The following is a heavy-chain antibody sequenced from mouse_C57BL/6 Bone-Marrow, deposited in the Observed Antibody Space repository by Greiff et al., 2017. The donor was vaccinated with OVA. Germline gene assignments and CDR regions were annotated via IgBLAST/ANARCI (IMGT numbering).Heavy chain of an antibody. V-gene: IGHV1-69*01. CDR2: IDPSDSNT. CDR3: ARGGKFLRPVAY. CDR1: GYTFTSYW. Sequence: VQLQQPGAELVMPGASVKLSCKASGYTFTSYWMHWVKQRPGQGLEWIGEIDPSDSNTNYNQKFKGKSTLTVDKSSSTAYMPLSSLTSEDSAVYYCARGGKFLRPVAYWGQGTLVTVSA. J-gene: IGHJ3*01. D-gene: IGHD1-2*01.